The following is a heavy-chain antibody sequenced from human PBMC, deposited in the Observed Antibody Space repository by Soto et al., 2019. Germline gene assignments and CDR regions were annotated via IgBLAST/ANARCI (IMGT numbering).Heavy chain of an antibody. Sequence: EVQLLESGGGLVQPGGSLRLSSAASGFTFSSYAMRWVRQAPGKGLEWVSAISGSGGSTYYADSVKGRFTSSRDNSKNTRYMQMNSLRAEDTAVYYCARRGSGSYYDYWGQGTLVTVSS. CDR2: ISGSGGST. V-gene: IGHV3-23*01. D-gene: IGHD1-26*01. J-gene: IGHJ4*02. CDR3: ARRGSGSYYDY. CDR1: GFTFSSYA.